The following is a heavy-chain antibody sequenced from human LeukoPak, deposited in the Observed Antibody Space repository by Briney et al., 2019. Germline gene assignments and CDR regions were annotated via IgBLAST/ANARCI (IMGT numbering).Heavy chain of an antibody. D-gene: IGHD3-10*01. CDR3: ASDLGSGSYRIRSDY. Sequence: GASVKVSCKASGYTFTGYYMHWVRQAPGQGLECMGRINPNSGGTNYAQKFQGRVTMTRDTSISTAYMELSRLRSDDTAVYYCASDLGSGSYRIRSDYWGQGTLVTASS. J-gene: IGHJ4*02. CDR2: INPNSGGT. V-gene: IGHV1-2*06. CDR1: GYTFTGYY.